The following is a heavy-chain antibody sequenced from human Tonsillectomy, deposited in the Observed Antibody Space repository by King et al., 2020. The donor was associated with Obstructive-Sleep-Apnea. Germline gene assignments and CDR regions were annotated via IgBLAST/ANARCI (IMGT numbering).Heavy chain of an antibody. CDR3: ARDPSYCSSTSCFFFDY. J-gene: IGHJ4*02. CDR1: GFTFSSYA. V-gene: IGHV3-30*04. Sequence: VQLVESGGGVVQPGRSLRLSCAASGFTFSSYAMHWVRQAPGKGLEWVAVISYDGSNKYYADSVKGRFTIARDNSKNTLYLQMNSLRAEDTAVYYCARDPSYCSSTSCFFFDYWGQGTLVTVSS. CDR2: ISYDGSNK. D-gene: IGHD2-2*01.